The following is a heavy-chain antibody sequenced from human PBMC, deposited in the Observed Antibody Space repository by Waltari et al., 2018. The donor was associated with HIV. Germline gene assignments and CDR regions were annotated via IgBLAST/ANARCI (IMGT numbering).Heavy chain of an antibody. D-gene: IGHD2-15*01. Sequence: EVQLVESGGGLVQPGGSLGLPCAAPGFTPTPPWVHWVRTLPGKGLVWVSRINPDGTDTRYADSVKGRFTISRDNAKNTVYLQVNSLRGEDTSVYYCARGKDCGGGTCDGYHYYGLDVWGQGTTVTVSS. J-gene: IGHJ6*02. CDR2: INPDGTDT. V-gene: IGHV3-74*01. CDR1: GFTPTPPW. CDR3: ARGKDCGGGTCDGYHYYGLDV.